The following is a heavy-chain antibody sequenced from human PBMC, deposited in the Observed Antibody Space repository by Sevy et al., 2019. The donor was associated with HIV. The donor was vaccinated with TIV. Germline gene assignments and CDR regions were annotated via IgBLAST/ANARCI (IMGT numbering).Heavy chain of an antibody. V-gene: IGHV4-39*01. CDR3: ARLPEAGTKNYYYYYGMDV. CDR1: GGSISSSSYY. Sequence: SETLSLTCTVSGGSISSSSYYWGWIRQPPGKGLEWIGSIYYSGSTYYNPSPKSRVTISEATSKNQFSLKLSSVTAADTDVYHCARLPEAGTKNYYYYYGMDVWGQGTTVTVSS. J-gene: IGHJ6*02. CDR2: IYYSGST. D-gene: IGHD1-7*01.